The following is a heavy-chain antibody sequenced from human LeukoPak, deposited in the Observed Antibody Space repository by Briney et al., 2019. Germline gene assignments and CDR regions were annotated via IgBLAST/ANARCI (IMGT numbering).Heavy chain of an antibody. V-gene: IGHV3-23*01. CDR3: ARAYLYYYDSSGLFQH. Sequence: GGSLRLSCAASGFTFSSYAMSWVRQAPGKGLEWVSAISGSGGSTYYADSVKGRFTISRDNSKNTLYLQMNSLRAEDTAVYYCARAYLYYYDSSGLFQHWGQGTLVTVSS. J-gene: IGHJ1*01. D-gene: IGHD3-22*01. CDR2: ISGSGGST. CDR1: GFTFSSYA.